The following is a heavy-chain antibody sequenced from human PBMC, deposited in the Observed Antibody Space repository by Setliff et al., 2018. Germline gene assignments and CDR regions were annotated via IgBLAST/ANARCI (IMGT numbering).Heavy chain of an antibody. CDR3: ARGNPAERYEY. CDR1: GYNFKTYA. D-gene: IGHD5-12*01. Sequence: ASVKVSCKASGYNFKTYAISWVRQAPGQGLEWMGFISLYDGHTNYAQNFRGRLTVTTDTSTSTAYMELSSPRFDDTAVYYCARGNPAERYEYWGQGTLVTVSS. J-gene: IGHJ1*01. V-gene: IGHV1-18*01. CDR2: ISLYDGHT.